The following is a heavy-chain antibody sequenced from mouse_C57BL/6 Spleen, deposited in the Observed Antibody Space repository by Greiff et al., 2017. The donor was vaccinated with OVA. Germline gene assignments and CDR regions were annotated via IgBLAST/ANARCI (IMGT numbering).Heavy chain of an antibody. Sequence: ELSCKATGYTFTGYWIEWVKQRPGHGLEWIGEILPGSGSTNYNEKFKDKATLTADKSSSTVYMELSRLTSEDSAVYFCARHEDGGYDYDGGPWFAYWGQGTLVTVSA. J-gene: IGHJ3*01. V-gene: IGHV1-71*02. D-gene: IGHD2-4*01. CDR2: ILPGSGST. CDR1: GYTFTGYW. CDR3: ARHEDGGYDYDGGPWFAY.